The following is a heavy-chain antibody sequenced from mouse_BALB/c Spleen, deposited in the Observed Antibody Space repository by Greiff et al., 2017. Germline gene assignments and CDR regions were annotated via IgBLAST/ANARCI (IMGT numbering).Heavy chain of an antibody. Sequence: QVQLQQPGAELVRPGASVKLSCKASGYAFSSYWMNWVKQRPGQGLEWIGQIYPGDGDTNYNGKFKGKATLTADKSSSTAYMQLSSLTSEDSAVYFCASLGLRGSAMDYWGQGTSVTVSS. CDR3: ASLGLRGSAMDY. D-gene: IGHD2-2*01. J-gene: IGHJ4*01. V-gene: IGHV1-80*01. CDR1: GYAFSSYW. CDR2: IYPGDGDT.